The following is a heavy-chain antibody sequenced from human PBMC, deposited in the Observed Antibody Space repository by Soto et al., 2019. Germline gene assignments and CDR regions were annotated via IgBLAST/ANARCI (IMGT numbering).Heavy chain of an antibody. CDR3: AKVIRADSTSSNFYYYSGLDV. V-gene: IGHV3-30*18. D-gene: IGHD6-6*01. Sequence: ESGGGVVQPGRSLRLSCAASGFTFRTYGMHWVRQAAGKGLEWLAVISNTGINKYYADSVKGRFTISRDNSRDTLFLQMNSLRGEDTAIYYCAKVIRADSTSSNFYYYSGLDVWGQGTTVTVSS. J-gene: IGHJ6*02. CDR1: GFTFRTYG. CDR2: ISNTGINK.